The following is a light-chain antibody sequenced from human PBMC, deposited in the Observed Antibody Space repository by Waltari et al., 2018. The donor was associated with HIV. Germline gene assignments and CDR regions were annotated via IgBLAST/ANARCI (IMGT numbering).Light chain of an antibody. V-gene: IGLV1-51*01. Sequence: QSVLTQPPSVSSAPGQKVTISCSGSSSHIGNNYVSWYQQLPGTAPKLLIYDNNKRPAGIPDRFSGSKSGTSATLGITGLQTGDEADYYCGTWDSSLSASYVFGTGTKVTVL. J-gene: IGLJ1*01. CDR1: SSHIGNNY. CDR3: GTWDSSLSASYV. CDR2: DNN.